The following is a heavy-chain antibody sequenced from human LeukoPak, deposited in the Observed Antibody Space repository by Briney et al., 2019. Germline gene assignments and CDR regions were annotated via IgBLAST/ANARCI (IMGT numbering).Heavy chain of an antibody. CDR1: GFTFSSYS. CDR2: ISSGSSAI. CDR3: ARDHDWDYMDV. D-gene: IGHD3-9*01. V-gene: IGHV3-21*01. J-gene: IGHJ6*03. Sequence: GGSLRLSCAASGFTFSSYSMNWVRQAPGKGLEWVSIISSGSSAIFSADALKGRFTISRDDAKNLLYLDMNSLRAEDTAVYYCARDHDWDYMDVWGKGTTVTVSS.